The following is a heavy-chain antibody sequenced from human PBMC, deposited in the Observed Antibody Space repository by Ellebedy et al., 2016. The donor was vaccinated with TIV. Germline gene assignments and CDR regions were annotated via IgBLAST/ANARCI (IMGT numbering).Heavy chain of an antibody. Sequence: PGGSLRLSCAASGFTFSSYFMSWVRQAPGKGLEWVAGISGGGDSTYYPDSVKGRFTISRDNSKNTLYLQMNSLRAEDTAVYYCAKLLHSSASEVDYWGQGTLVTVSS. J-gene: IGHJ4*02. CDR3: AKLLHSSASEVDY. CDR1: GFTFSSYF. CDR2: ISGGGDST. D-gene: IGHD6-6*01. V-gene: IGHV3-23*01.